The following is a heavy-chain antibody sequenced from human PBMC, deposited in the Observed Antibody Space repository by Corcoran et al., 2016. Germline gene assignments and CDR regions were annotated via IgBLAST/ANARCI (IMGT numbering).Heavy chain of an antibody. V-gene: IGHV3-30*18. CDR2: ISYDGSNK. CDR3: AKDHSGSYSGGFDD. CDR1: GFTFSSYG. D-gene: IGHD1-26*01. J-gene: IGHJ4*02. Sequence: QVQLVESGGGVVQPGRSLRLSCAASGFTFSSYGMHWVRQAPGKGLEWVAVISYDGSNKYYADSVKGRFTISRDNSKNTLYLQMNSLRAEDTAVYYCAKDHSGSYSGGFDDWGQGTLVTVSS.